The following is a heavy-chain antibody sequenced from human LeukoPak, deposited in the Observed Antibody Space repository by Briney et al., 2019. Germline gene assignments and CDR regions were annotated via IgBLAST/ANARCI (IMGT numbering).Heavy chain of an antibody. V-gene: IGHV3-23*01. J-gene: IGHJ4*02. CDR1: GFTFSSYA. CDR3: AKDGEFLGYCSGGSCYPRLY. D-gene: IGHD2-15*01. CDR2: ISGSGGST. Sequence: GGSLRLSCAASGFTFSSYAMSWVRQAPGKGLEWVSAISGSGGSTYYADSVKGRFTISRDNSKNTLYLQMNSLRAEDTAVYYCAKDGEFLGYCSGGSCYPRLYWGQGTLVTVSS.